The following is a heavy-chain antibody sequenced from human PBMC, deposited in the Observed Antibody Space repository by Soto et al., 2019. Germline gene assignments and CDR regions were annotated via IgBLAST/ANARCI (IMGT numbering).Heavy chain of an antibody. Sequence: GASVKVSCKASGYTFTSYAMHWVRQAPGQRLEWMGWINAGNGNTKYSQKFQGRVTITRDTSASTAYMEPSSLRSEDTAVYYCARLLGYDFWSGLYGMDVWGQGTTVTVSS. V-gene: IGHV1-3*01. J-gene: IGHJ6*02. CDR2: INAGNGNT. D-gene: IGHD3-3*01. CDR3: ARLLGYDFWSGLYGMDV. CDR1: GYTFTSYA.